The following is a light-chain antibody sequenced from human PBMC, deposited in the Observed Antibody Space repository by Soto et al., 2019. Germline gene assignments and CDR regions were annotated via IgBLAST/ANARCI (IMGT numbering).Light chain of an antibody. CDR1: QSVSSN. J-gene: IGKJ1*01. CDR3: QQYNNWPPWT. CDR2: GAS. Sequence: EIVMTQSPATLSVSPGERATLSCRASQSVSSNLAWYQQKPGQAPRLLIYGASTRATGIPARFSGSGSGTEFTLTISSLKYEDFSVCYCQQYNNWPPWTFGQGTKVEIK. V-gene: IGKV3-15*01.